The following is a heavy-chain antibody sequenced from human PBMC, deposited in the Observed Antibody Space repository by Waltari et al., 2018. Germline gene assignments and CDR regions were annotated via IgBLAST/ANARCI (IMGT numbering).Heavy chain of an antibody. CDR3: ARRRQFFCSGGSCYHNFHYYYYYMDV. D-gene: IGHD2-15*01. Sequence: QVQLQQWGAGLLKPSETLSLTCAVYGGSFSGYYWSWIRQPPGKGLEWIGEINHSGSTNHNPSLKSRVTISVDTSKNQFSLKLSSVTAADTAVYYCARRRQFFCSGGSCYHNFHYYYYYMDVWGKGTTVTVSS. CDR1: GGSFSGYY. V-gene: IGHV4-34*01. CDR2: INHSGST. J-gene: IGHJ6*03.